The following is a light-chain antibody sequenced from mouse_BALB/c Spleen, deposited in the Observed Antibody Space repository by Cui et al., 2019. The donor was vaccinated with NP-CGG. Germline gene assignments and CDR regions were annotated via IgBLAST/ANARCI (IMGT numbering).Light chain of an antibody. CDR2: GTN. V-gene: IGLV1*01. Sequence: QAFVPQEPAPTTSPGETVTLTCRSSTGAVTTSNYANWVQEKPDHLFTGLIGGTNNRTPGVPARFSGSLIGDKAALTITGAQTEDEAIYFCALWYSNHWVFGGGTKLTVL. J-gene: IGLJ1*01. CDR3: ALWYSNHWV. CDR1: TGAVTTSNY.